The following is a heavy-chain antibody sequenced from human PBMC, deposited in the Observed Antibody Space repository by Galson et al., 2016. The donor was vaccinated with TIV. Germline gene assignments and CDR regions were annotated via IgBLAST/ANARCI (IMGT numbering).Heavy chain of an antibody. Sequence: SVKVSCKASGGTFSSYVIKWVRRAPGQGLEWMGEIIPMFGTANYAQKFQGRVTITADESTSTAYMELSSLRSEDTAVYYCAKDRSTAFDTHYSYYGLDVWGQGTTVIVSS. V-gene: IGHV1-69*13. CDR1: GGTFSSYV. J-gene: IGHJ6*02. CDR2: IIPMFGTA. D-gene: IGHD5-18*01. CDR3: AKDRSTAFDTHYSYYGLDV.